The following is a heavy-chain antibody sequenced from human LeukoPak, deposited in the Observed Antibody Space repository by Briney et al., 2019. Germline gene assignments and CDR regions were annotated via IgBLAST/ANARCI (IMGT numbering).Heavy chain of an antibody. CDR1: GFTVSSNY. V-gene: IGHV3-53*01. Sequence: GGSLRLSCAASGFTVSSNYMTWVRQAPGKGLEWVSVIYSGGSTYYADSVKGRFTISRDNSKNTLYLQMNSLRAGNTAVYYCAAAKQWLVPDYWGQGTLVTVSS. CDR2: IYSGGST. D-gene: IGHD6-19*01. J-gene: IGHJ4*02. CDR3: AAAKQWLVPDY.